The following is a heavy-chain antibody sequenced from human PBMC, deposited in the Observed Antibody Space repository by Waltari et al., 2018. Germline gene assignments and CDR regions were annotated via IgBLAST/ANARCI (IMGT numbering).Heavy chain of an antibody. V-gene: IGHV3-23*01. CDR2: ISGSGGTT. CDR1: GFIFTSYA. D-gene: IGHD3-3*01. J-gene: IGHJ4*02. CDR3: AKTQDFDFWSGSYFDH. Sequence: EVQLLESGGGLVQPGGSLRLSCAASGFIFTSYAMSWVRRAPGKGLEWVSGISGSGGTTYYAASVKGRLTISSDNSNDTVYLQMNSLTAEDTAVYYCAKTQDFDFWSGSYFDHWGQGALVNVFS.